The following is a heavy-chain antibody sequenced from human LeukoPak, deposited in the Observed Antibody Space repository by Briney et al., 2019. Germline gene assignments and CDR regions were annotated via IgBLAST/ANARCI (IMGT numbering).Heavy chain of an antibody. J-gene: IGHJ4*02. D-gene: IGHD2-2*01. CDR2: IIPIFGTA. Sequence: SVKVSCKASGGTFSSYAISWVRQAPGQGLEWMGGIIPIFGTANYAQKFQGRVTITADESTSTAYMEPSSLRSEDTAVYYCAREKDIVVVPAATGHFDYWGQGTLVTVSS. V-gene: IGHV1-69*13. CDR3: AREKDIVVVPAATGHFDY. CDR1: GGTFSSYA.